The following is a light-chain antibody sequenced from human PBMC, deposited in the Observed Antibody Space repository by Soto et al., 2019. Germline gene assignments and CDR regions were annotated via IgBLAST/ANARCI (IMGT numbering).Light chain of an antibody. J-gene: IGLJ1*01. CDR2: EVS. CDR1: SSDVGGYDY. V-gene: IGLV2-14*01. CDR3: SSYSISTAYL. Sequence: QSVLTQPASVSGSPGQSITISCTGTSSDVGGYDYVSWYQLHPGKAPKLMVFEVSNRPSGVSYRFSGSKSGNTASLTISGLQAEHEAAYFCSSYSISTAYLFGTGTKLTVL.